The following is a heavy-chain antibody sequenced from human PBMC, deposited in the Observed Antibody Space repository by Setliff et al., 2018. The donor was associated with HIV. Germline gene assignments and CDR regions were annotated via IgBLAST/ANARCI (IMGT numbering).Heavy chain of an antibody. CDR1: GGSISSGSYY. J-gene: IGHJ6*03. CDR2: IYTSGST. CDR3: ARDKGYYYMDV. Sequence: SEPLSLTCTVSGGSISSGSYYWSWIRQPAGKGLEWIGRIYTSGSTNHNPSLKSRITISVDTSNNQFSLRLSSVTAADTAVYYCARDKGYYYMDVWGKGITVTVSS. V-gene: IGHV4-61*02.